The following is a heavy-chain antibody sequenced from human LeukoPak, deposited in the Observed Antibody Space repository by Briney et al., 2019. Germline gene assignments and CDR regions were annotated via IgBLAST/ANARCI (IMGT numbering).Heavy chain of an antibody. CDR3: TTEGLYDSSGYPDY. J-gene: IGHJ4*02. CDR2: IKSKTDGGTT. Sequence: GGSLRLSCAASGFTFGNAWMSWVRQAPGKGLEWVGRIKSKTDGGTTDYAAPVKGRFTISRDDSKNTLYLQMNSLKTEDTAVYYCTTEGLYDSSGYPDYWGQGTLVTVSS. V-gene: IGHV3-15*01. CDR1: GFTFGNAW. D-gene: IGHD3-22*01.